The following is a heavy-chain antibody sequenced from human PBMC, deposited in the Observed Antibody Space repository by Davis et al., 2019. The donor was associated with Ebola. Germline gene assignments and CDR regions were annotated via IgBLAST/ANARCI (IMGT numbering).Heavy chain of an antibody. V-gene: IGHV1-18*04. CDR3: ARPPRYNWNDEGHAFDI. CDR1: GYTFTSYG. CDR2: ISGNNGNT. J-gene: IGHJ3*02. D-gene: IGHD1-1*01. Sequence: ASVKVSCKASGYTFTSYGITWVRQAPGQGLEWMGWISGNNGNTKYAQKLQGRVTMTTDTSTSTAYMELRSLRSDETAVYYCARPPRYNWNDEGHAFDIWGQGTMVTVSS.